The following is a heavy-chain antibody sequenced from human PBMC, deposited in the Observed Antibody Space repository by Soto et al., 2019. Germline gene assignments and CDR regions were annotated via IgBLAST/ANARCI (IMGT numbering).Heavy chain of an antibody. D-gene: IGHD1-1*01. V-gene: IGHV1-69*08. CDR2: IIPILGIA. CDR3: ARDWGWNDAEDAFDI. Sequence: QVQLVQSGAEVKKPGSSVKVSCKASGGTFSSYTISWVRQAPGQGLEWMGRIIPILGIANYAQKFQGRVTITADKSTSTAYMELSSLRSEDTAVYYCARDWGWNDAEDAFDIWGQGTMVTVSS. J-gene: IGHJ3*02. CDR1: GGTFSSYT.